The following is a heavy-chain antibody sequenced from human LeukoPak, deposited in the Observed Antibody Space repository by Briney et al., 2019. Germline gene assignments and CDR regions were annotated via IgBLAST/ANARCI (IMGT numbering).Heavy chain of an antibody. V-gene: IGHV4-4*09. CDR3: ARHAPYTYYYDSSGPFDY. CDR2: IYTSGST. J-gene: IGHJ4*02. D-gene: IGHD3-22*01. CDR1: GGSISSYY. Sequence: SETLSLTCTVSGGSISSYYWSWIRQPPGKGLEGIGYIYTSGSTNYNPSLKSRVTISVDTSKNQFSLKLSSVTAADTAVYYCARHAPYTYYYDSSGPFDYWGQGTLVTVSS.